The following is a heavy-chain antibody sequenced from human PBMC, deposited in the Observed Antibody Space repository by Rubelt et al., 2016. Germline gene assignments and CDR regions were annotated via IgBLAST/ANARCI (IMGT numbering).Heavy chain of an antibody. CDR2: IKTKTDGGTT. J-gene: IGHJ4*02. CDR1: GFTFSNAW. V-gene: IGHV3-15*01. CDR3: TTVTVVDVHRDY. D-gene: IGHD4-23*01. Sequence: EVQLVESGGGLVQPGGSLKLSCAASGFTFSNAWMSWVRQAPGKGLEWVGRIKTKTDGGTTDYAAPVKGRFTISRDDSKNTLHLQMNSLKTEDTAVYYCTTVTVVDVHRDYWGQGTLVTVSS.